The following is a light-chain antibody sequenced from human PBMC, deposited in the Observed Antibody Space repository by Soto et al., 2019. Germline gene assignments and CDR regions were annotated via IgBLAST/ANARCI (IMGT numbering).Light chain of an antibody. CDR1: QSVSRY. J-gene: IGKJ3*01. V-gene: IGKV3-11*01. CDR3: QQGTNLPLFT. Sequence: EIVLTQSPATLSLSPGEGATLSCRASQSVSRYLAWYQQKPGQAPRLLIYDTSKRAIGIATRFSGSWSGTDFTRTISSLEPEDFAVYYCQQGTNLPLFTFGPGTKGDIK. CDR2: DTS.